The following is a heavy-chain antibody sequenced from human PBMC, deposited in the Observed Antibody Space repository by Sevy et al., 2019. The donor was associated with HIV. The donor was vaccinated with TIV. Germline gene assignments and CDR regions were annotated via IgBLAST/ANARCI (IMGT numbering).Heavy chain of an antibody. CDR3: ARDRRGYCSGARWGLDV. D-gene: IGHD2-15*01. CDR2: IWYDGSNK. CDR1: GFTFSSYG. J-gene: IGHJ6*02. V-gene: IGHV3-33*01. Sequence: GGSLRLSCAASGFTFSSYGMHWVRQAPGKGLEWVAVIWYDGSNKYYADSVKGRFTISRDNSKNTLYLQMNSLRAEDTAVYYCARDRRGYCSGARWGLDVWGQGTTVTVSS.